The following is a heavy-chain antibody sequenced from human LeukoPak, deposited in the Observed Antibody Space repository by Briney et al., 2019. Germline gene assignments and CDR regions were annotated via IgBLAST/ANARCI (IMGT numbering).Heavy chain of an antibody. D-gene: IGHD3-10*01. CDR3: ARQSRDGSKTRGYYFDS. CDR2: FDPGDSYN. J-gene: IGHJ4*02. V-gene: IGHV5-10-1*01. Sequence: GESLKISCKGSGYSFTTYWISWVRQMPGKGLEWMGRFDPGDSYNNYSPSFQGHVTISADKSITTAYLQWSSLKASDTAMYYCARQSRDGSKTRGYYFDSWGQGTLVTVSS. CDR1: GYSFTTYW.